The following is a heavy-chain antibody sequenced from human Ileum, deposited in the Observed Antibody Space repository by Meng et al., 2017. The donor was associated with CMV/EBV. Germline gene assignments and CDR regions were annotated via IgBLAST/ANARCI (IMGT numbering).Heavy chain of an antibody. V-gene: IGHV1-8*01. CDR3: ARVHDYYDFWSGYSYTHYFDY. Sequence: ASVKVSCKASGYTFTSYDINWVRQATGQGLEWMGWMNPNSGNTGYAQKFQGRVTMTRNTSISTAYMELSSLRSEDTAVYYCARVHDYYDFWSGYSYTHYFDYWGQGTLVT. D-gene: IGHD3-3*01. CDR1: GYTFTSYD. J-gene: IGHJ4*02. CDR2: MNPNSGNT.